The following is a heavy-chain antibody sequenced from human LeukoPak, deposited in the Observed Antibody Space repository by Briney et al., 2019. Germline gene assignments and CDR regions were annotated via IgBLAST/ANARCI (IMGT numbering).Heavy chain of an antibody. J-gene: IGHJ4*02. Sequence: PGGTLRHSCAASGFTFSSYWMRWVRQAPGKRREWVANIKQDGSEKYYVDSVKGRFTISRDNAKNSLYLQMNSLRAEDTAVYYCARRYYGPAGYWGQGTLVTVSS. CDR2: IKQDGSEK. CDR1: GFTFSSYW. D-gene: IGHD3-10*01. V-gene: IGHV3-7*01. CDR3: ARRYYGPAGY.